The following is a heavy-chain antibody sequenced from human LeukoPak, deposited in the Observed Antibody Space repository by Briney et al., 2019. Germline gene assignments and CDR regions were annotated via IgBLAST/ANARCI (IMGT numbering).Heavy chain of an antibody. V-gene: IGHV4-59*01. CDR3: ARSDRDLWYFDL. J-gene: IGHJ2*01. Sequence: PSETLSLTCTVSGGSISTYYWSWIRQPPGKGLEWIGYVYYSGTTNYKYKSSLKSRVTISVDTSKNQFSLRLSSVTAADTAVYYCARSDRDLWYFDLWGRGTLVIVSS. CDR2: VYYSGTT. CDR1: GGSISTYY.